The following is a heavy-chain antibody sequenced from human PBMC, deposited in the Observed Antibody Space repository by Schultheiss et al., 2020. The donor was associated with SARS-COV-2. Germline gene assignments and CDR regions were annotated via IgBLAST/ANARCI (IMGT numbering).Heavy chain of an antibody. CDR1: GFTFSSYA. V-gene: IGHV3-23*01. CDR2: ISGSGGST. CDR3: ARDPHIAVAGTN. D-gene: IGHD6-19*01. J-gene: IGHJ4*02. Sequence: GESLKISCAASGFTFSSYAMSWVRQAPGKGLEWVSAISGSGGSTYYADSVKGRFTISRDNSKNTLYLQMNSLRAEDTAVYYCARDPHIAVAGTNWGQGTLVTVSS.